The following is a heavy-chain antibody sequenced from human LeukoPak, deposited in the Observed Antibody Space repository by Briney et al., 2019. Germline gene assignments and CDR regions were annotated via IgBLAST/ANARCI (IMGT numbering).Heavy chain of an antibody. CDR1: GFTFSSYG. Sequence: QSGGSLRLSCAASGFTFSSYGMHWVRQAPGKGLEWVAFIRYDGSNKYYADSVKGRFTISRDNSKNTLYLQMNSLRAEDTAVYYCANYCSSSSCHIRRAFDIWGQGTMVTVSS. J-gene: IGHJ3*02. V-gene: IGHV3-30*02. CDR3: ANYCSSSSCHIRRAFDI. D-gene: IGHD2-2*02. CDR2: IRYDGSNK.